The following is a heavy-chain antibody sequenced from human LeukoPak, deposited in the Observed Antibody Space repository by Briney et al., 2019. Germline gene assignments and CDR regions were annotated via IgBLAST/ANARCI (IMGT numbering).Heavy chain of an antibody. CDR2: IYYSGST. D-gene: IGHD6-13*01. CDR1: VGSICSGGYY. V-gene: IGHV4-31*03. J-gene: IGHJ4*02. Sequence: SETLSLTCTVSVGSICSGGYYWSWVRQHPGEGLEWIGYIYYSGSTYYNPSLKSRVTISVDTSKNQFSLKLSSVTAADTAVYYCAREGKIAAAGGGYFDYWGQGTLVTVSS. CDR3: AREGKIAAAGGGYFDY.